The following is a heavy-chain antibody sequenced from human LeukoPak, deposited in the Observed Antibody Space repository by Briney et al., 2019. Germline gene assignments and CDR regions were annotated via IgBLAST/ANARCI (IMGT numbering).Heavy chain of an antibody. D-gene: IGHD1-26*01. CDR3: ASGYSGSPLDY. V-gene: IGHV4-59*06. Sequence: SETLSLTCTVSGGSISSYYWSWIRQPAGKGLEWIGYIYYSGSTYYNPSLKSRVTISVDTSKNQFSLKLSSVTAADTAVYYCASGYSGSPLDYWGQGTLVTVSS. CDR2: IYYSGST. CDR1: GGSISSYY. J-gene: IGHJ4*02.